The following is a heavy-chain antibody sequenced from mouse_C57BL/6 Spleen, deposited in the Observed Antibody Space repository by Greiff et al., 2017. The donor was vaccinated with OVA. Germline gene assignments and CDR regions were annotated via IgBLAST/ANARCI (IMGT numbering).Heavy chain of an antibody. Sequence: VMLVESGAELVRPGASVKLSCKASGYTFTDYYINWVKQRPGQGLEWIARIYPGSGNTYYNEKFKGKATLTAEKSSSTAYMQLSSLTSEDSAVYFCARGHGDVWGTGTTVTVSS. J-gene: IGHJ1*03. CDR2: IYPGSGNT. CDR1: GYTFTDYY. D-gene: IGHD3-1*01. CDR3: ARGHGDV. V-gene: IGHV1-76*01.